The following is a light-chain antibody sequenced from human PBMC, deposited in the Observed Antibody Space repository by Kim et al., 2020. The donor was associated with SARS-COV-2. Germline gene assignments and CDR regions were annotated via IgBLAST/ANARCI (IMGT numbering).Light chain of an antibody. V-gene: IGKV3-15*01. Sequence: EIVMTQSPATLSVSPGERATLSCRASQSVSSNLAWYQQKRGQAPRLLIYDASTRATDIPARFSGSGSGTEFTLTISSLQSEDFAGYYCQQYNKWPLTFGGGTKVEIK. CDR3: QQYNKWPLT. CDR1: QSVSSN. CDR2: DAS. J-gene: IGKJ4*01.